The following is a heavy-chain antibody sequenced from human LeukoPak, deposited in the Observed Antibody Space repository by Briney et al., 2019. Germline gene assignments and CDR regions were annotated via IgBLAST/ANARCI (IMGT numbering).Heavy chain of an antibody. CDR2: ISSSSSTI. Sequence: GGSLRLSCAASGFTFSSHWMSWVRQAPGKGLEWVSYISSSSSTIYYADSVKGRFTISRDNAKNSLYLQMNSLRAEDTAVYYCARDHYDSSHWGQGTLVTVSS. D-gene: IGHD3-22*01. CDR3: ARDHYDSSH. J-gene: IGHJ4*02. CDR1: GFTFSSHW. V-gene: IGHV3-48*01.